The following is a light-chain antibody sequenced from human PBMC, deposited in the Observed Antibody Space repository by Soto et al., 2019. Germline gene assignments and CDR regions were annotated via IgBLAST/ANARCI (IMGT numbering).Light chain of an antibody. CDR2: EVT. CDR3: SSYTNINTRACV. Sequence: QSVLTQPASVSGSPGQSITISCTGTSDDIGSYNRVSWYQQHPGKAPKLISYEVTDRPSGVSNRFSGSKSGNTASLTISGLQAEDEAEYYCSSYTNINTRACVFGTGTKVTVL. V-gene: IGLV2-14*01. J-gene: IGLJ1*01. CDR1: SDDIGSYNR.